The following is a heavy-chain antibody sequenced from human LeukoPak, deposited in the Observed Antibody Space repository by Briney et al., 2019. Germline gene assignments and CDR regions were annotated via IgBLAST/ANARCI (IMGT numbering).Heavy chain of an antibody. CDR3: VADLHGTNSPYFDY. CDR1: GFTVSAAW. Sequence: GGSLRLSCAASGFTVSAAWMNWVRQAPGKGLEWVGRIKSKSNGGTTDFAAPVRDRFTISRDDSKNTLNLQMDSLRTEDTAVYYCVADLHGTNSPYFDYWGQGTLVTVSS. V-gene: IGHV3-15*01. CDR2: IKSKSNGGTT. D-gene: IGHD4-23*01. J-gene: IGHJ4*02.